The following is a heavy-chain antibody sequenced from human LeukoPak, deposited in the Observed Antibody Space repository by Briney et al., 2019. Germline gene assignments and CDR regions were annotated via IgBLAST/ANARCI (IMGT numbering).Heavy chain of an antibody. J-gene: IGHJ6*02. Sequence: PGGSLRLSCAASGFTFSSYGMHWVRQAPGKGLEGVAVISYDGSNKYYADSVKGRFTISRDNSKNTLYLQMNSLRAEDTAVYYCAKECLQFGEPDYGMDVWGQGTTVTVSS. V-gene: IGHV3-30*18. CDR2: ISYDGSNK. CDR3: AKECLQFGEPDYGMDV. CDR1: GFTFSSYG. D-gene: IGHD3-10*01.